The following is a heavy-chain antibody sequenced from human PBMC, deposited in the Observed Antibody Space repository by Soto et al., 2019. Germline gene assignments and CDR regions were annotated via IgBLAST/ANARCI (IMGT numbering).Heavy chain of an antibody. J-gene: IGHJ6*03. CDR1: GGSLNSEHYH. CDR2: IHYTGSV. Sequence: SETLSLTCTVSGGSLNSEHYHWTWIRQAPGKGLEWIGYIHYTGSVRYNPSLQSRITMSVDTSKNLFSLNLSSVTAADTAVYLCLNEDDWGGRDYYCLDVWGKGTTVTVSS. D-gene: IGHD3-9*01. CDR3: LNEDDWGGRDYYCLDV. V-gene: IGHV4-30-4*01.